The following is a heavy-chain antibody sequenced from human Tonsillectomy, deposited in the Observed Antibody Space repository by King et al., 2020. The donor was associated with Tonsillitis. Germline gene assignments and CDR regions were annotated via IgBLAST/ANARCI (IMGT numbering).Heavy chain of an antibody. D-gene: IGHD2-8*01. CDR2: ISGSGVST. J-gene: IGHJ4*02. CDR1: GFTFSSYA. V-gene: IGHV3-23*04. CDR3: AKDHGKGYCTNGVCYNFDY. Sequence: VQLVESGGGLVQPGGSLRLSCAASGFTFSSYAMSWVRQAPGKGLEWVSGISGSGVSTYYADSVRGRCTISRDNSKNTLFLQMNSLRAEDTAVYYCAKDHGKGYCTNGVCYNFDYWGPGTLVTVSS.